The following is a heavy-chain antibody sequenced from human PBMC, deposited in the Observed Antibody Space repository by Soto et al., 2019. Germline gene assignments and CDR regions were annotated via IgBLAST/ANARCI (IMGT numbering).Heavy chain of an antibody. Sequence: QVQLQESGPGLVKPSETLSLTCTVSGGSISSYYWTWIRQPPGKGLEWIGFISYSGSTSYNPSLKSRVTISVDTSKNQFSLKLSSVTAADTAVYYCAREPGYWGQGTLVTVSS. CDR1: GGSISSYY. D-gene: IGHD7-27*01. V-gene: IGHV4-59*12. CDR2: ISYSGST. CDR3: AREPGY. J-gene: IGHJ4*02.